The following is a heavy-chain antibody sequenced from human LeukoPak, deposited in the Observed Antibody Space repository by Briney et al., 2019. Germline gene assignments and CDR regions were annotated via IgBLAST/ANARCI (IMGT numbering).Heavy chain of an antibody. CDR1: GFTFSGYS. CDR3: AAYATGY. V-gene: IGHV3-48*02. J-gene: IGHJ4*02. CDR2: ISSSTSII. D-gene: IGHD2-2*01. Sequence: GGSRRLCCAASGFTFSGYSMNWVLQAPGMGLEWLSYISSSTSIIYYAGSVKGRFTISRDNVKNSLYLQMNSLRDEDTAVYYCAAYATGYWGQGTQVTASS.